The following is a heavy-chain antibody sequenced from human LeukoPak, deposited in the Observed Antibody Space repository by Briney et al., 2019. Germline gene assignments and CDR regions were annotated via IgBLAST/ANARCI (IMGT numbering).Heavy chain of an antibody. Sequence: SETLSLTCAVYGGTYSGYYWSWLRQPPGKGLEWIGEINHSGSTNYNPSLKSRVTISVDTSKNQFSLKLSSVTAADTAVYYCARGGYYDFWSGYYTANWFDPWGQGTLVTVSS. V-gene: IGHV4-34*01. CDR1: GGTYSGYY. CDR3: ARGGYYDFWSGYYTANWFDP. CDR2: INHSGST. D-gene: IGHD3-3*01. J-gene: IGHJ5*02.